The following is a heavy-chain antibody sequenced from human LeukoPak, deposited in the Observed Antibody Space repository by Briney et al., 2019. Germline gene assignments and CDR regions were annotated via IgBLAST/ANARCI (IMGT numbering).Heavy chain of an antibody. V-gene: IGHV4-59*08. CDR2: IYYSGST. J-gene: IGHJ5*02. CDR3: ARHVGPAVAGTEFYWFDP. D-gene: IGHD6-19*01. CDR1: GGSISSYY. Sequence: PSETLSLTCTVSGGSISSYYWSWIRQPPGKGLEWIGYIYYSGSTNYNPSLKSRVTISVDTSKNQFSLKLSSVTAADTAVYYCARHVGPAVAGTEFYWFDPWGQGTLVTVSS.